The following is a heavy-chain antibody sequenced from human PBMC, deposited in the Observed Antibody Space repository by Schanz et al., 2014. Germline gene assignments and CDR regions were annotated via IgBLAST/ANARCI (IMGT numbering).Heavy chain of an antibody. J-gene: IGHJ3*02. D-gene: IGHD2-8*01. CDR2: ISHNSHYT. CDR3: ARDMLRRYGALEI. CDR1: GFTFSDYY. Sequence: QVQLVESGGGLVKPGGSLRLSCAASGFTFSDYYMSWIRQAPGKGLEWVSYISHNSHYTNYADSVRGRFTISRDNAKNSLFLQMNSLRADDTAVYYCARDMLRRYGALEIWGRGTMVTVSS. V-gene: IGHV3-11*06.